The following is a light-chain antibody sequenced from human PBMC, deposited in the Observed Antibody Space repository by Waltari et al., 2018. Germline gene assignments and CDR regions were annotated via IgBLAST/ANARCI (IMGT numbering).Light chain of an antibody. V-gene: IGKV4-1*01. Sequence: DIVMTQSPDSLAVSLGERATINCKSSQTVLDTSNNKNYLAWYQKKSGRPPKVLVYWASTRGSGVPDRFSGSGSGTDFTLTIDNLQADDVAIYYCQQYYTVPVSFGPGTTVDLK. CDR2: WAS. CDR3: QQYYTVPVS. J-gene: IGKJ3*01. CDR1: QTVLDTSNNKNY.